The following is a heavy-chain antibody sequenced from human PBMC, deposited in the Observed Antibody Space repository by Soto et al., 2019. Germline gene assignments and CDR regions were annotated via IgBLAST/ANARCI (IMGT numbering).Heavy chain of an antibody. V-gene: IGHV3-30*18. CDR1: GFSFSSYG. D-gene: IGHD2-15*01. CDR3: AKDRRKVVVAAPFDY. J-gene: IGHJ4*02. Sequence: GGSLRLSCAASGFSFSSYGMQWVRQAPGKGLEWVAVISYDGSNKYYADSVKDRFTISRDNSKNTLYLQMNSLRAEDTAVYYCAKDRRKVVVAAPFDYWGQGTLVTVSS. CDR2: ISYDGSNK.